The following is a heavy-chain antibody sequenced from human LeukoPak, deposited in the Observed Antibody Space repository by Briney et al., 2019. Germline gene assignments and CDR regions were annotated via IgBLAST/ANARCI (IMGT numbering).Heavy chain of an antibody. J-gene: IGHJ4*02. V-gene: IGHV3-23*01. Sequence: GGSLRLSCAASGFTFTNYAMSWVREAPGKGLEWVSTISGGGGGTYYADSVKGRFTISRDNSKNTLYLQMNSLRAEDTALYYCAKGAGYSYGFHFDYWGQGTLVTVPS. CDR1: GFTFTNYA. CDR2: ISGGGGGT. CDR3: AKGAGYSYGFHFDY. D-gene: IGHD5-18*01.